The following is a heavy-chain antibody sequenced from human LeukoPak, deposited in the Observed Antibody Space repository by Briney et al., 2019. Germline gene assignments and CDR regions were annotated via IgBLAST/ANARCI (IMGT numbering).Heavy chain of an antibody. J-gene: IGHJ3*01. D-gene: IGHD6-6*01. V-gene: IGHV3-21*01. CDR3: ARSSYSSSSSV. CDR2: ISGSGKNI. Sequence: GGSLRLSCAASGFSFSSYSLNWVRQAPGKGLERVSSISGSGKNIYYADSVKGRFIISRDNAKNSLYLQMNSLRVEDTAVYYCARSSYSSSSSVWGQGTMVTVSS. CDR1: GFSFSSYS.